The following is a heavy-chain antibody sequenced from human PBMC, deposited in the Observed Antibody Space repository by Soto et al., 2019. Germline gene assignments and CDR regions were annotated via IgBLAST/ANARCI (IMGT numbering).Heavy chain of an antibody. J-gene: IGHJ5*02. V-gene: IGHV4-39*02. D-gene: IGHD2-2*01. Sequence: QLKLQESGPGLVKPSETLSLTCSVSGGSISYNSYYWGWIRQPPGKGLEWVGGIFYTETTHYSPYLKDRVTISVDTSKNSFSLNLTSVTAADTAVYFCARLVVVAPVANAWGQGTLVTVSS. CDR1: GGSISYNSYY. CDR3: ARLVVVAPVANA. CDR2: IFYTETT.